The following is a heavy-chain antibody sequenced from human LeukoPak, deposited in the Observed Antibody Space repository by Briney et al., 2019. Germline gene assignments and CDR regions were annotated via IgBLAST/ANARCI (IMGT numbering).Heavy chain of an antibody. CDR3: ARRPLLVRYYYYYMDV. V-gene: IGHV3-74*01. D-gene: IGHD2-2*01. CDR1: GFTFSSYW. Sequence: PGRSLRLSCAASGFTFSSYWMHWVRQVPGKGLVWVARINPGGSSITYADSVKGRFTISRDNSKNTLYLQMNSLRAEDTAVYYCARRPLLVRYYYYYMDVWGKGTTVTVSS. J-gene: IGHJ6*03. CDR2: INPGGSSI.